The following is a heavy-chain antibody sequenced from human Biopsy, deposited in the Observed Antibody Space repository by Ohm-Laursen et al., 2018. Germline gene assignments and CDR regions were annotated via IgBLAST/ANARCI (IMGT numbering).Heavy chain of an antibody. J-gene: IGHJ2*01. D-gene: IGHD6-19*01. V-gene: IGHV4-59*07. CDR3: ARTSGKAVAGRFLDL. CDR2: IYYTGST. Sequence: SDTLSLTWTVSRDSISNYYWTWIRQSPGKGLEWIGYIYYTGSTNYNPSVKSRVTISVDTSKNQFSLKLNSVTAADTAVYYCARTSGKAVAGRFLDLWGRGTLVTVSS. CDR1: RDSISNYY.